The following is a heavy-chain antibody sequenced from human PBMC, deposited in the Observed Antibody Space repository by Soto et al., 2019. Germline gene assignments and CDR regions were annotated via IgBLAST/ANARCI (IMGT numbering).Heavy chain of an antibody. D-gene: IGHD5-12*01. CDR2: IYTSGST. J-gene: IGHJ4*02. CDR1: GGSISSYY. CDR3: ARGTLVATTEWFGY. V-gene: IGHV4-4*07. Sequence: SETLSLTCTVSGGSISSYYWSWIRQPAGKGLEWIGRIYTSGSTNYNPSLKSRVTMSVDTSKNQFSLKLSSATAADTAVYYCARGTLVATTEWFGYRGQGTLVTVSS.